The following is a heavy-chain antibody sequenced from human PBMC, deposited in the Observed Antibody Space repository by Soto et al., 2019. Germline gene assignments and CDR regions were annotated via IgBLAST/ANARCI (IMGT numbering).Heavy chain of an antibody. CDR3: ARGNYYDSSGYYLDWLDP. V-gene: IGHV1-8*01. Sequence: ASVKVSCKASGYTFTSDDINCVRQATRQGLEWMGWMNPSSGNTGYAQKFQGRVTMTRNTSISTAYMELSSLRSEDTAVYYCARGNYYDSSGYYLDWLDPWGQGTPVTVSS. CDR1: GYTFTSDD. CDR2: MNPSSGNT. J-gene: IGHJ5*02. D-gene: IGHD3-22*01.